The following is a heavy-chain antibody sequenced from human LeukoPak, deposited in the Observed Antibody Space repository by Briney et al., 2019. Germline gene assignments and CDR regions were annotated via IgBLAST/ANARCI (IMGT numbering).Heavy chain of an antibody. CDR1: GFTFRVYA. Sequence: GGSLRLSCAASGFTFRVYAMHWVRQTPGKGLEWVAVIWYDGSNKYYADSVKGRFTISRDNSKNTVYLQMNSRRAEDTAVYYCARVQGRFYGSGSYLGVDYWGQGTLVTVSS. D-gene: IGHD3-10*01. V-gene: IGHV3-33*01. J-gene: IGHJ4*02. CDR3: ARVQGRFYGSGSYLGVDY. CDR2: IWYDGSNK.